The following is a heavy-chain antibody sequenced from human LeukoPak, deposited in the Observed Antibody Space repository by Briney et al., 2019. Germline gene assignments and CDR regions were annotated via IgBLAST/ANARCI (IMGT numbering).Heavy chain of an antibody. Sequence: SDTLSLTCTVSGGSISSSSYYWGWIRQPPGKGLEWIGSIYYSGSTYYNPSLKSRVTISVDTSKNQFSLKLSSVTAADTAVYYCARAIVGVAPFDYWGQGTLVTVSS. D-gene: IGHD1-26*01. CDR1: GGSISSSSYY. J-gene: IGHJ4*02. CDR3: ARAIVGVAPFDY. CDR2: IYYSGST. V-gene: IGHV4-39*07.